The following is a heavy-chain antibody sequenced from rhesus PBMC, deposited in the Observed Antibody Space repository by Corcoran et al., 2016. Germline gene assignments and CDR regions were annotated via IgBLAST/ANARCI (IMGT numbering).Heavy chain of an antibody. CDR3: ARGWQQLPFDY. Sequence: QVQLQESGPGLVKPSETLSLTCAVSGGSISDSYYWNWIRHPPGKGLECIVNIYGNSASTYYNPSLKSRVTSSKDTSKNQFFLKRSSVTAADTAVYYCARGWQQLPFDYWGQEVLVTVSS. CDR1: GGSISDSYY. D-gene: IGHD6-43*01. J-gene: IGHJ4*01. V-gene: IGHV4S9*01. CDR2: IYGNSAST.